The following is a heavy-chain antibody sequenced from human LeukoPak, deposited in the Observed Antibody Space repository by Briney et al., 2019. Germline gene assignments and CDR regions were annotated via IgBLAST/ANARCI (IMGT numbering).Heavy chain of an antibody. Sequence: GASVKVSCKASGYTFTSYGISWVRQAPGQGLEWMGWISAYNGNTNYAQKLQGRVTMNTDTSTSTAYMELRSLRSDDTAVYYCARDPHIAAAGYNWFDPWGQGTLVTVSS. D-gene: IGHD6-13*01. V-gene: IGHV1-18*04. CDR1: GYTFTSYG. CDR3: ARDPHIAAAGYNWFDP. J-gene: IGHJ5*02. CDR2: ISAYNGNT.